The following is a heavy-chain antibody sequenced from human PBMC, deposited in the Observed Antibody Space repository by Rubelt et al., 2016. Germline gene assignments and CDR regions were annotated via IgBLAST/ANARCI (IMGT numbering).Heavy chain of an antibody. D-gene: IGHD3-16*01. CDR2: INPSGGST. J-gene: IGHJ4*02. Sequence: QVQLVQSGAEVKKPGASVKVSCKASGYTFTSYYMHWVRQAPGQGLEWMGIINPSGGSTSSQKKFQGRVTMTRETSTSTVDRELSSLRAEDTAVYYCARDLDVRGEIDYGGQGTLVTVSS. CDR3: ARDLDVRGEIDY. V-gene: IGHV1-46*03. CDR1: GYTFTSYY.